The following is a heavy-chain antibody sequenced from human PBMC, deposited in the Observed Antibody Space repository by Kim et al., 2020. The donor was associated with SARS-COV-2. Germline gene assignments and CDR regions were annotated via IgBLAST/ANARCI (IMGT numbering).Heavy chain of an antibody. CDR3: AGRTGSPGWFDP. V-gene: IGHV5-51*01. D-gene: IGHD1-1*01. J-gene: IGHJ5*02. Sequence: RYSPSFQGQVTISADKSISTAYRQWSSLKASDTAMYYCAGRTGSPGWFDPWGQGTLVTVSS.